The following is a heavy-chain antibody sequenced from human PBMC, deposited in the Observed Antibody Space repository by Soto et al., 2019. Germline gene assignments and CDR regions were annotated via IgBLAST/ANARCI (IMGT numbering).Heavy chain of an antibody. J-gene: IGHJ6*02. Sequence: EVQLVESGGGLVQPGGSLRLSCAASGFTISNNYMNWVRQAPGKGLEWVSFIYSGDSTNYADSVKGRFTISRDNSKNPGYLQRNTRRAEDTAVYYWGRGGGATGEYYYHYYTLDVWGQGTTVTVSS. D-gene: IGHD1-26*01. V-gene: IGHV3-53*01. CDR3: GRGGGATGEYYYHYYTLDV. CDR2: IYSGDST. CDR1: GFTISNNY.